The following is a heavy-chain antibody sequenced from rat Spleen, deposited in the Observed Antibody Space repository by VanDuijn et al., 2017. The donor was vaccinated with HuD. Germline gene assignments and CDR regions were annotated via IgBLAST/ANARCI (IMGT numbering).Heavy chain of an antibody. CDR3: ARYYGYTYWYFDF. Sequence: EVQLQESGPGLVKPSQSLSLTCSVTGYSITSNYWGWIRKFPGNKMEWIGHISYSGSTSYNPSLKSRISITRDTSKNQFFLQLNSVTTEDTATYYCARYYGYTYWYFDFWGPGTMVTVSS. J-gene: IGHJ1*01. D-gene: IGHD1-9*01. CDR2: ISYSGST. CDR1: GYSITSNY. V-gene: IGHV3-1*01.